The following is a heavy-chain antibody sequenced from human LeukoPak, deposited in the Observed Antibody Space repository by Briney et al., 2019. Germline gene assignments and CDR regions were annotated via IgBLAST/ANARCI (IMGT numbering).Heavy chain of an antibody. CDR3: ARGDYYDSSGIDRYFQH. V-gene: IGHV1-18*04. D-gene: IGHD3-22*01. J-gene: IGHJ1*01. CDR1: GYTFTSYY. Sequence: GASVKVSCKASGYTFTSYYMHWVRQAPGQGLEWMGWISAYNGNTNYAQKLQGRVTMTTDTSTSTAYMELRSLRSDDTAVYYCARGDYYDSSGIDRYFQHWGQGTLVTVSS. CDR2: ISAYNGNT.